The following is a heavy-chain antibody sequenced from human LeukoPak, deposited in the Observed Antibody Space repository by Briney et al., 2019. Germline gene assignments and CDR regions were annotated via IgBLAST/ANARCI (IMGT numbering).Heavy chain of an antibody. Sequence: PETLSLTCAVYGGSFSGYCWSWIRQPPGKGLEWIGSIYYSGSTYYNPSLKSRVTISVDTSKNQFSLKLSSVTAANTAVYYCARDRGDFWSGYAAMNYYYYYYMDVWGKGTTVTVSS. CDR1: GGSFSGYC. D-gene: IGHD3-3*01. J-gene: IGHJ6*03. CDR2: IYYSGST. CDR3: ARDRGDFWSGYAAMNYYYYYYMDV. V-gene: IGHV4-34*01.